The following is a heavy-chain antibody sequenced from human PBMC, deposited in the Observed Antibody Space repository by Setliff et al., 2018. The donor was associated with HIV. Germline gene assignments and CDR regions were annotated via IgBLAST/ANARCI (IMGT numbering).Heavy chain of an antibody. CDR2: IYYSGGT. D-gene: IGHD5-18*01. CDR1: GGSLNRYY. V-gene: IGHV4-59*12. Sequence: PSETLSLTCSVSGGSLNRYYWSWIRRAPGKGLEWLGYIYYSGGTNYNSHPSLKSRVTVLVETSKNQFSLRLTSVTAADTAVYYCARRTYSPGPFWYFDIWGRGTLVTVSS. CDR3: ARRTYSPGPFWYFDI. J-gene: IGHJ2*01.